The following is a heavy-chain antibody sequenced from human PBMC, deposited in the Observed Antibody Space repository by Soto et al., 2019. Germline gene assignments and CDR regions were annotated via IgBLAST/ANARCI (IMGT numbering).Heavy chain of an antibody. CDR2: TYYRSKWYN. Sequence: SQTRSLTCAISGDSVSSNSAAWNWIRQSPSRGLEWLGRTYYRSKWYNDYAVSVKSRITINPDTSKNQFSLQLNSVTPEDTAVYYCARETIFGVGKAQDYYYYGMDVWGQGTTVTVSS. CDR1: GDSVSSNSAA. CDR3: ARETIFGVGKAQDYYYYGMDV. J-gene: IGHJ6*02. D-gene: IGHD3-3*01. V-gene: IGHV6-1*01.